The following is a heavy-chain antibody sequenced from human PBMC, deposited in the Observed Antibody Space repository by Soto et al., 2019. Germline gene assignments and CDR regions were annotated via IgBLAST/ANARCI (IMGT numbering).Heavy chain of an antibody. D-gene: IGHD3-3*01. Sequence: ASVKVSCKASGYTFTSYGISWVRQAPGQGLEWMGWISAYNGNTNYAQKLQGRVTMTTDTSTSTAYMELRSLRSDDTAVYYCARDRYDFWSGYYLYYYYGMDVWGQGTRVTVS. CDR3: ARDRYDFWSGYYLYYYYGMDV. CDR2: ISAYNGNT. V-gene: IGHV1-18*04. J-gene: IGHJ6*02. CDR1: GYTFTSYG.